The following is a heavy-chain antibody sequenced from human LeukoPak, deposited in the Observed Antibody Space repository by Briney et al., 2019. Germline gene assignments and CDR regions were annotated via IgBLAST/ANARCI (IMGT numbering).Heavy chain of an antibody. J-gene: IGHJ5*02. CDR1: GFTFTNYW. D-gene: IGHD2/OR15-2a*01. V-gene: IGHV3-7*02. Sequence: GGSLRLFCAASGFTFTNYWMTWVRQAPGKGLEWVANIKPDGSDKYYVDSVKGRFTISRDNAKNSVYLQINSLRAEDTAVYYCARLLAWGQGTLVTVSS. CDR2: IKPDGSDK. CDR3: ARLLA.